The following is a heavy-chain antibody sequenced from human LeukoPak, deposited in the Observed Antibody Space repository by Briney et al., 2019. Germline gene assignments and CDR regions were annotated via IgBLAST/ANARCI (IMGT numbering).Heavy chain of an antibody. CDR2: IYHTGST. D-gene: IGHD5-18*01. J-gene: IGHJ4*02. CDR1: GGSFSSYY. CDR3: ARVAGYTYSYYYFDY. Sequence: SETLSLTCTVSGGSFSSYYWTWIRQPPGQGLEWIGYIYHTGSTNYNPSLKSRVTISVDTSKNQFSLELTSVTAADTAVYFCARVAGYTYSYYYFDYWGQGTLVTVSS. V-gene: IGHV4-59*01.